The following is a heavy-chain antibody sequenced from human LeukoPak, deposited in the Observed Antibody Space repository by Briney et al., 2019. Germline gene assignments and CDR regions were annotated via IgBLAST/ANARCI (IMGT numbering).Heavy chain of an antibody. CDR3: AREGTAVAGSNWFDP. V-gene: IGHV4-59*01. Sequence: SETLSLTCTVSGGSISSYYWSWIRQPPGKGLEWIGYIYYSGSTNYNPSLKSRVTISVDTSKNQFSLKLSSVTAADTAVYYCAREGTAVAGSNWFDPWGQGTLVTVSS. CDR1: GGSISSYY. J-gene: IGHJ5*02. CDR2: IYYSGST. D-gene: IGHD6-19*01.